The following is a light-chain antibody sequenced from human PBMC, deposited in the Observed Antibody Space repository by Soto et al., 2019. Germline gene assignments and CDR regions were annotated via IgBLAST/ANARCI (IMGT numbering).Light chain of an antibody. CDR3: QQYNNWPIT. CDR1: QSVSSN. V-gene: IGKV3-15*01. J-gene: IGKJ5*01. Sequence: EIVMTQSPATLSASPGEGATLSCRASQSVSSNLAWYQQKPGQAPRLLIYGASTRATGIPARFSGSGSGADFTLTISSLQSEDFAVYYCQQYNNWPITFGQGTRLEIK. CDR2: GAS.